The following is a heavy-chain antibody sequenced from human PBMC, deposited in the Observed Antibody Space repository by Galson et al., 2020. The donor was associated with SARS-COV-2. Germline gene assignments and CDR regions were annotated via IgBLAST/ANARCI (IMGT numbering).Heavy chain of an antibody. V-gene: IGHV5-10-1*01. CDR2: IDPSDSYT. D-gene: IGHD3-10*01. J-gene: IGHJ6*03. CDR3: ARHLFYGSGTAPLYYYYMDV. CDR1: GYNITSYW. Sequence: HGASLKISCNGSGYNITSYWNSWVRQKPGKGMEGKGRIDPSDSYTNYSPSFQGHVTISADKSISTAYLQWSSLKASDTAMYYCARHLFYGSGTAPLYYYYMDVWGKGTTVTVSS.